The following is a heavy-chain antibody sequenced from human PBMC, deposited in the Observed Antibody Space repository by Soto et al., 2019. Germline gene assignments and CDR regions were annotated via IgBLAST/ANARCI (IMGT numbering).Heavy chain of an antibody. CDR1: GFTFYNSW. J-gene: IGHJ6*02. Sequence: DVQLVESGGGLVKPGGSLRLSCAASGFTFYNSWMNWVRQAPGKGLEWVGRIKRNSDGGRTDYAAPGKGRFTISRDDSENTLYLQMNSLKTEDTAVYYCTTGSVEGVWGQGTTVSVSS. V-gene: IGHV3-15*07. D-gene: IGHD2-15*01. CDR2: IKRNSDGGRT. CDR3: TTGSVEGV.